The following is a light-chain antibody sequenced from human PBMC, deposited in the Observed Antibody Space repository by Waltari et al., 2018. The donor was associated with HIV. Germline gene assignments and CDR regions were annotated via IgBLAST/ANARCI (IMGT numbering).Light chain of an antibody. CDR1: SSDVGSYNL. Sequence: QSALTQPASVSGSPGQSITISCTGTSSDVGSYNLVSWYQQHPGKAPKLMIYEVSKRPSGVSNRFSGSKSGNTASLTISGLQAEDEADYYCCSYAGSRRLVFGGGTKLTVL. J-gene: IGLJ2*01. V-gene: IGLV2-23*02. CDR2: EVS. CDR3: CSYAGSRRLV.